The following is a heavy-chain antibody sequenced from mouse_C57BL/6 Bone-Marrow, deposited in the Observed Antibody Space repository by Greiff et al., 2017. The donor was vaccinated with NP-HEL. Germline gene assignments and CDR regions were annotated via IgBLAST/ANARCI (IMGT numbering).Heavy chain of an antibody. Sequence: EVQLVESGAELVRPGSSVKMSCKTSGYTFTSYGIKWVKQRPGKGLEWIGYIYIGNGYTEYNAKFKGKATLTSDTSSSTAYMQLSSLTSEDSAIYFCARELYFDYWGQGTTLTVSS. CDR3: ARELYFDY. V-gene: IGHV1-58*01. CDR2: IYIGNGYT. J-gene: IGHJ2*01. CDR1: GYTFTSYG.